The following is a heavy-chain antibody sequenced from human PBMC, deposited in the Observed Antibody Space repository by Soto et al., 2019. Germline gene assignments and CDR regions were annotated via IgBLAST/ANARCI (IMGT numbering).Heavy chain of an antibody. J-gene: IGHJ6*02. D-gene: IGHD3-10*01. CDR2: IYTSGST. CDR1: GGSISSYY. Sequence: PSETLSLTCTVSGGSISSYYWSWIRQPAGKGLEWIGRIYTSGSTNYNPSLKSRVTMSVDTSKNQFSLKLSSVTAADTAVYYCARGGGLLWFGDDYYGMDVWGQGTTVTVSS. V-gene: IGHV4-4*07. CDR3: ARGGGLLWFGDDYYGMDV.